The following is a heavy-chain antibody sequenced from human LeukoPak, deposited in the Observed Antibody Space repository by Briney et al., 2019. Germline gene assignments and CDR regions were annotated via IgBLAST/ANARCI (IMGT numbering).Heavy chain of an antibody. CDR3: ARDVRRVVGA. Sequence: SQTLSLTCAISGDSVSSNSAAWNWIRQSPLRGLEWLGRTYYRSKWYNDYAVSVESRITINPDISKNQFSLQLNSVTPEDTAVYYCARDVRRVVGAWGQGTLVTVSS. CDR2: TYYRSKWYN. J-gene: IGHJ5*02. V-gene: IGHV6-1*01. CDR1: GDSVSSNSAA. D-gene: IGHD2-15*01.